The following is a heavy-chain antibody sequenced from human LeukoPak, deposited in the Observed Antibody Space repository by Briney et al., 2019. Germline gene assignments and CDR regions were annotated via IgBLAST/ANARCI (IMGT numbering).Heavy chain of an antibody. Sequence: GASVKVSCKASGYTFTGYYMHWVRQAPGQGLEWMGWINPNSGGTNYAQKFQGRVTMTRDTSISTAYMELSRLRSDGTAVYYCARDTATTRGPWVYFDYWGQGTLVTVSS. CDR3: ARDTATTRGPWVYFDY. V-gene: IGHV1-2*02. J-gene: IGHJ4*02. D-gene: IGHD5-18*01. CDR1: GYTFTGYY. CDR2: INPNSGGT.